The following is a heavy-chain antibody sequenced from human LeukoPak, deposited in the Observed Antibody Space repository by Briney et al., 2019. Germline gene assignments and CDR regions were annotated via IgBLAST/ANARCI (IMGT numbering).Heavy chain of an antibody. D-gene: IGHD6-19*01. CDR2: ISGGNGNTYYA. J-gene: IGHJ5*02. CDR3: ARDRRQWLVTPLNWFDP. Sequence: GGSLRLSCAASGFPFSSYAMSWVRQSPGKGLEWVSAISGGNGNTYYAYYADSVRGRFTISRDSSKNTLYLQMNSLRAEDTAVYYCARDRRQWLVTPLNWFDPWGQGTLVTVSS. CDR1: GFPFSSYA. V-gene: IGHV3-23*01.